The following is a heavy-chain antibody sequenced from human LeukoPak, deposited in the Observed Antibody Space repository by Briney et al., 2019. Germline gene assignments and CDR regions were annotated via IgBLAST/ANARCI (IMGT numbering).Heavy chain of an antibody. J-gene: IGHJ6*02. CDR3: ARDKVLAYGDYYYYYYGMDV. D-gene: IGHD4-17*01. V-gene: IGHV3-21*01. CDR1: GFTFSSYE. CDR2: ISRDSAYM. Sequence: GGSLRLSCAASGFTFSSYEMNWVRQAPGKGLEWVSYISRDSAYMYLADSVKGRFTISRDNAKNSLYLQMDSLRAEDTAVYYCARDKVLAYGDYYYYYYGMDVWGQGTTVTVSS.